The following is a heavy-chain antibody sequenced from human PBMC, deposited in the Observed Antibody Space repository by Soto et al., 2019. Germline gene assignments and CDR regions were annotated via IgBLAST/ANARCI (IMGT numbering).Heavy chain of an antibody. CDR3: ARDRYGDKAFDY. D-gene: IGHD4-17*01. CDR1: GLTFSSYW. J-gene: IGHJ4*02. CDR2: IKQDGSEK. V-gene: IGHV3-7*03. Sequence: GGSLRLSCAASGLTFSSYWMSWVRQAPGKGLEWVANIKQDGSEKYYVDSVKGRFTISRDNAKNSLYLQMNSLRAEDTAVYYCARDRYGDKAFDYWGQGTLVTVSS.